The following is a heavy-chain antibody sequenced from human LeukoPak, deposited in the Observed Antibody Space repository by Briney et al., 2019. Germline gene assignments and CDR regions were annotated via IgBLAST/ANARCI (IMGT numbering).Heavy chain of an antibody. CDR3: AKDQRVYCSSTSCSYYFDY. Sequence: GGSLRLSCAASGFTFSSYGMHWVRQAPGKGLEWVAVISYDGSNKYYADSVKGRFTISRDNSKNTLYLQMNSLRAEDTAVYYCAKDQRVYCSSTSCSYYFDYWGQGTLVTVSS. D-gene: IGHD2-2*01. CDR2: ISYDGSNK. J-gene: IGHJ4*02. V-gene: IGHV3-30*18. CDR1: GFTFSSYG.